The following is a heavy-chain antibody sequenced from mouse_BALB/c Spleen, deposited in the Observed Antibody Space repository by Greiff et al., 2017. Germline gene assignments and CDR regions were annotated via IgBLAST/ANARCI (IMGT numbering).Heavy chain of an antibody. Sequence: EVHLVESGAELVKPGASVKLSCTASGFNIKDTYMHWVKQRPEQGLEWIGRIDPANGNTKYDPKFQGKATITADTSSNTAYLQLSSLTSEDTAVYYCARHGNYVWYFDVWGAGTTVTVSA. V-gene: IGHV14-3*02. J-gene: IGHJ1*01. CDR3: ARHGNYVWYFDV. D-gene: IGHD2-1*01. CDR1: GFNIKDTY. CDR2: IDPANGNT.